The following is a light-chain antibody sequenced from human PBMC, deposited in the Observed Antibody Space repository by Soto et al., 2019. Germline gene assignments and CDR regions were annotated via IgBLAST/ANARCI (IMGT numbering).Light chain of an antibody. Sequence: DIVMTQSPLSLPVTPGEPASISCRSSQSLVFRDGNTYLNWFHQRPGQSPRRLIYKVSYRDPGVPDRFSGSESGTNFTLTISRVEAEDVGIYYCMQATHLPRTFGQGTKVDIK. J-gene: IGKJ1*01. CDR2: KVS. CDR1: QSLVFRDGNTY. V-gene: IGKV2-30*01. CDR3: MQATHLPRT.